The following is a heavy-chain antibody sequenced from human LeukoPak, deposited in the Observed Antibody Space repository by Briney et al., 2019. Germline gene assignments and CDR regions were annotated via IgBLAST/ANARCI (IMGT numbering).Heavy chain of an antibody. D-gene: IGHD6-25*01. J-gene: IGHJ4*02. CDR3: VREGGSSGRAGYFGH. Sequence: GGSLRLSCAASGFTFNSSPLHWVRQTPGKGLEWLALISSDGTNKHYADSVEGRFTISRDNSKNTLDLQLDSLRPEDTATYYCVREGGSSGRAGYFGHWGRGILVTVSS. CDR2: ISSDGTNK. V-gene: IGHV3-30-3*01. CDR1: GFTFNSSP.